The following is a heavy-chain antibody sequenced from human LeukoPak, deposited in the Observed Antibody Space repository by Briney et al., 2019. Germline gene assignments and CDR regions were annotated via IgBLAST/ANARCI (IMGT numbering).Heavy chain of an antibody. CDR2: ISGSGGST. CDR3: ANGDSSGYYYFNWFDP. CDR1: GFTFSSYA. Sequence: GASLRLSGAASGFTFSSYAMSWVRQAPGKGLEWVSAISGSGGSTYYADSVKGRFTISRDNSKNTLYLQMNSLRAEDTAVYYCANGDSSGYYYFNWFDPWGQGTLVTVSS. J-gene: IGHJ5*02. D-gene: IGHD3-22*01. V-gene: IGHV3-23*01.